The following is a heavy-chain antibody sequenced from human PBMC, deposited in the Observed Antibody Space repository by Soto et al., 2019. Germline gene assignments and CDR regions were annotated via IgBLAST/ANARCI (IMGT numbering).Heavy chain of an antibody. V-gene: IGHV4-30-2*01. CDR1: GGSISSGGYS. Sequence: TLSLTCAVSGGSISSGGYSWSWIRQPPGKVLEWIGYIYHSGSTYYNPSLKSRVTISVDRSKNQFSLKLSSVTAADTAVYYCAKDHGTYGPNWIDSWGQGTLVTVSS. CDR3: AKDHGTYGPNWIDS. CDR2: IYHSGST. D-gene: IGHD3-10*01. J-gene: IGHJ5*01.